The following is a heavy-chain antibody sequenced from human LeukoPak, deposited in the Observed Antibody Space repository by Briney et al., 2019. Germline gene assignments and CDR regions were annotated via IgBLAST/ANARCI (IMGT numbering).Heavy chain of an antibody. CDR3: ARSGYDFTVYWNDNWDWVY. CDR2: IYPGDSDT. J-gene: IGHJ4*02. D-gene: IGHD1-1*01. V-gene: IGHV5-51*01. CDR1: GYSFTNYW. Sequence: GESLKISCKGSGYSFTNYWIGWVRQMPGKGLEWMGIIYPGDSDTTYSPSFQGQVTISADKSISTAYLQWSSLKASDTAMYYCARSGYDFTVYWNDNWDWVYWGQGTLVIVSS.